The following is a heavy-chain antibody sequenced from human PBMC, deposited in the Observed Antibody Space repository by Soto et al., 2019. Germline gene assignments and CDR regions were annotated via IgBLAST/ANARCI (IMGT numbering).Heavy chain of an antibody. J-gene: IGHJ6*02. D-gene: IGHD3-3*01. CDR3: ARGVAKTDFWSGYWDYYYYGMDV. V-gene: IGHV4-34*01. CDR1: GGSFSGYY. Sequence: QVQLQQWGAGLLKPSETLSLTCAVYGGSFSGYYWSWIRQPPGKGLEWIGEINHSGSTNYNPSLKSRVTISVATSKNQFSLKLSSVTAADTAVYYCARGVAKTDFWSGYWDYYYYGMDVWGQGTTVTVSS. CDR2: INHSGST.